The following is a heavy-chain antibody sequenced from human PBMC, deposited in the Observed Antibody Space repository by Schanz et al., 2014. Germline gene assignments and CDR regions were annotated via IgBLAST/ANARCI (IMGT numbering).Heavy chain of an antibody. V-gene: IGHV3-30*04. CDR1: GFTFSSYA. Sequence: VQLVESGGGLVQPGGSLRLSCAASGFTFSSYAMRWVRQAPGKGLEWVALSSYDVSIKDYSDSVKGRFTISRDNSKDTLYLQMNSLRDEDTAVYYCARGPSRGTYYYGMDVWGQGTTVTVSS. J-gene: IGHJ6*02. CDR3: ARGPSRGTYYYGMDV. CDR2: SSYDVSIK. D-gene: IGHD2-2*01.